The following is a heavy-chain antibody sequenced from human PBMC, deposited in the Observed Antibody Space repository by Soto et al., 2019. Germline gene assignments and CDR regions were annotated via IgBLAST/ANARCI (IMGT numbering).Heavy chain of an antibody. CDR1: GHTFTGYY. Sequence: ASVKVSCKASGHTFTGYYMHWVRQAPGQGLEWMGWINPNSGGTNYAQKFQGWVTMTRDTSISTAYMELSRLRSDDTAVYYCARGRLSWLVSYYYYGMDVWGQGTTVTVSS. CDR2: INPNSGGT. V-gene: IGHV1-2*04. CDR3: ARGRLSWLVSYYYYGMDV. J-gene: IGHJ6*02. D-gene: IGHD6-19*01.